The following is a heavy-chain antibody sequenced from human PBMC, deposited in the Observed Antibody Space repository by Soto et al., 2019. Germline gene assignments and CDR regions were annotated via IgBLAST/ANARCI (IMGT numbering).Heavy chain of an antibody. CDR3: ARYGSGYPYFFDY. D-gene: IGHD3-3*01. CDR2: ISSGSNYI. V-gene: IGHV3-21*01. Sequence: GGSLRLSCAASGFTFSSYGMNWVRQAPGKGLEWVSSISSGSNYIYYADSVKGRFTISRDNAKNSLYLQMNSLRVEDTAVYYCARYGSGYPYFFDYWGQGTLVTVSS. CDR1: GFTFSSYG. J-gene: IGHJ4*02.